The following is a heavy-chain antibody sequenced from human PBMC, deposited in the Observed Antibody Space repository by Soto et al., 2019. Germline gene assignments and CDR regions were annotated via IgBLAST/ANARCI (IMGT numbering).Heavy chain of an antibody. CDR1: GYSFTSYW. D-gene: IGHD2-2*01. Sequence: GESLKISCKGSGYSFTSYWIGWVRQMPGKGLEWMGIIYPGDSDTRYSPSFQGQVTISADKSISTAYLQWSSLKASDTAMYYCARVGEYQLDYYYMDVWGKGTTVTVSS. J-gene: IGHJ6*03. CDR2: IYPGDSDT. CDR3: ARVGEYQLDYYYMDV. V-gene: IGHV5-51*01.